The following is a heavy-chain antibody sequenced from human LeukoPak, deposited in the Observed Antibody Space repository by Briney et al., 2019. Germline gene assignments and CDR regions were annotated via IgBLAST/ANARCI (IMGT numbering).Heavy chain of an antibody. D-gene: IGHD4-17*01. CDR1: GFIVSNNY. CDR2: VSSGGST. Sequence: GGSLRLSCAASGFIVSNNYMSWVRQAPGKGLEWVSTVSSGGSTYYAGSVKGRFPTSRDNSKNTLYLQVNSLRAEDTAVYYCASYYGDSLFDSWGQGTLVTVSS. CDR3: ASYYGDSLFDS. V-gene: IGHV3-66*01. J-gene: IGHJ4*02.